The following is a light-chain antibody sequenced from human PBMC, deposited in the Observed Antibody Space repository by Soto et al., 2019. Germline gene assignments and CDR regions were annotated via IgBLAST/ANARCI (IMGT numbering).Light chain of an antibody. V-gene: IGLV2-14*01. CDR1: SGDIGTYNF. Sequence: QSALTKPASVSGSPGQSITISCTGTSGDIGTYNFVSWYQQHPGKAPQLMMFEVSNRPFGVSNRFSGSKSGNTASLTISGLQAEDEADYYCSSYTRSSTFVIFGGGTKLTVL. CDR3: SSYTRSSTFVI. J-gene: IGLJ2*01. CDR2: EVS.